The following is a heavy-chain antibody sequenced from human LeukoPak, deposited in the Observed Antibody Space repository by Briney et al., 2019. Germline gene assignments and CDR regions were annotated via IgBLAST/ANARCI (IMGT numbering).Heavy chain of an antibody. D-gene: IGHD3-16*01. Sequence: GASVKVSFKASGGTFSSYAISWVRQAPGQGLEWMGRIIPILGIANSAQKFQGRVTITADKSTSTAYMELSSMRSEDTAVYYCASGGGRGGYWVEGTLVTVCS. CDR3: ASGGGRGGY. CDR2: IIPILGIA. CDR1: GGTFSSYA. J-gene: IGHJ4*02. V-gene: IGHV1-69*04.